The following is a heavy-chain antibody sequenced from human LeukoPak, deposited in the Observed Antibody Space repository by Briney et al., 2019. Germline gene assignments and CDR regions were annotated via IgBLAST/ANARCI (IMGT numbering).Heavy chain of an antibody. CDR1: GFTFSSYS. CDR2: ISGSSGYI. D-gene: IGHD3-10*01. CDR3: ARGEYGSGSYHIDY. J-gene: IGHJ4*02. Sequence: PGGSLRLSCAASGFTFSSYSMNWVRQAPGKGLEWVSFISGSSGYIYYADSVKGRFTISRDNAKNSLYLQMNSLRDEDTAVYYCARGEYGSGSYHIDYWGQGTLVTVSS. V-gene: IGHV3-21*01.